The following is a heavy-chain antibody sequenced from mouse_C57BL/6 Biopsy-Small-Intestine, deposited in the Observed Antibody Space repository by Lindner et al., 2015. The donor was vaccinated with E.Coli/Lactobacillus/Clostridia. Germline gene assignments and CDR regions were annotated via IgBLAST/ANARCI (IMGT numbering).Heavy chain of an antibody. CDR2: IVVGSGDT. CDR3: AAVGYSYGYGSYYYYGMDV. J-gene: IGHJ1*01. D-gene: IGHD1-1*01. Sequence: SVKVSCKASGFTSTSSAVQWVRQARGQRLEWIGWIVVGSGDTNYAQKFQERVTITRDMSTSTAYMELSSLRSEDTAVYYCAAVGYSYGYGSYYYYGMDVWGQGTTVTVPS. CDR1: GFTSTSSA. V-gene: IGHV1S18*01.